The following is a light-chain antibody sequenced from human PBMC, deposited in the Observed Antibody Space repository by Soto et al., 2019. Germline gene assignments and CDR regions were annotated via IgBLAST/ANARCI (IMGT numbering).Light chain of an antibody. J-gene: IGKJ1*01. CDR1: QSISIW. V-gene: IGKV1-5*03. Sequence: DIPMTQSPSTLSASVGDRVTITCRASQSISIWLAWYQQKPGKAPNLLIYKTSSLETGVPSRFSGSGSGTEFTLTISSLQADDFATYYCQHWNDYSWTFGQGTKVEVK. CDR3: QHWNDYSWT. CDR2: KTS.